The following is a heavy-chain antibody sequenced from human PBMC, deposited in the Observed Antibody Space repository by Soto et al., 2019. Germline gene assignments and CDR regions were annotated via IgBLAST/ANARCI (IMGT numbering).Heavy chain of an antibody. CDR1: GITFSNYA. J-gene: IGHJ4*02. CDR3: AKGPHSSGWHYFDY. Sequence: QSGGSLRLSCAASGITFSNYAMSWVRQAPGKGLEWVSTVSGSGTNTYYADSVKGRFTISRDNSENTLYLQMISLRAEDMAIYYCAKGPHSSGWHYFDYWGQGTLVTVSS. D-gene: IGHD6-19*01. V-gene: IGHV3-23*01. CDR2: VSGSGTNT.